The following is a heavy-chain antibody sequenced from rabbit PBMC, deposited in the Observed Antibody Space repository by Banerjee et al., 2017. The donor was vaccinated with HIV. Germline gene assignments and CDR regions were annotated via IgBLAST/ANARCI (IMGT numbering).Heavy chain of an antibody. CDR3: ARGDYGDYGHFNL. D-gene: IGHD2-1*01. J-gene: IGHJ4*01. Sequence: QSLEESGGDLVKPGASLTLTCTASGIDFSSSSWICWVRQAPGKGLEWIACVYTGSSGDTDYANWARGRFTISKTSSTTVTLQMTSLTAADTATYFCARGDYGDYGHFNLWGPGTLVTVS. CDR2: VYTGSSGDT. CDR1: GIDFSSSSW. V-gene: IGHV1S40*01.